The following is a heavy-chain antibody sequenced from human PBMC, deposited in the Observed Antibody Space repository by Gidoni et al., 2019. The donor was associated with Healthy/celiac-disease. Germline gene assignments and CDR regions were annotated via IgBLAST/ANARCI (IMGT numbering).Heavy chain of an antibody. Sequence: QVQLVQSGAEVKKPGASVKVSCQASGSTFTSYYIHWVRQAPGQGLEWMGIINTSSDNTVYAHNFQGRVTMTRDTSANTVYMSLSSLRSDDTAVYFCARARNWVTYFDYWGQGTLVTVSS. V-gene: IGHV1-46*01. D-gene: IGHD7-27*01. J-gene: IGHJ4*02. CDR1: GSTFTSYY. CDR3: ARARNWVTYFDY. CDR2: INTSSDNT.